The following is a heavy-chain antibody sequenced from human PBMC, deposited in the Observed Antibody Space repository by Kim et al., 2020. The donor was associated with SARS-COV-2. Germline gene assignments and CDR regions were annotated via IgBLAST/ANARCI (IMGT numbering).Heavy chain of an antibody. CDR2: IA. Sequence: IANYAQKFQGRVTITADKSTSTAYMELSSLRAEDTAVYYCARDRESGYGFWGQGTLVTVSS. V-gene: IGHV1-69*04. J-gene: IGHJ4*02. D-gene: IGHD5-12*01. CDR3: ARDRESGYGF.